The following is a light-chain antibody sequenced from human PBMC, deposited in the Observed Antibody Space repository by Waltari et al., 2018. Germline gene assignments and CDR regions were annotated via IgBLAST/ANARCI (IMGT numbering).Light chain of an antibody. J-gene: IGLJ2*01. CDR1: RSDVRFYDY. V-gene: IGLV2-11*01. CDR3: CSYAGTYSLV. CDR2: DVS. Sequence: QSAPTPPRSVSGSPGQSVPISCTGTRSDVRFYDYVSWYQQHPGIAPKLMIYDVSKRPSGVPDRFSGSKSGNTASLTISGLQAEDEAEYYCCSYAGTYSLVFGGGTKLTVL.